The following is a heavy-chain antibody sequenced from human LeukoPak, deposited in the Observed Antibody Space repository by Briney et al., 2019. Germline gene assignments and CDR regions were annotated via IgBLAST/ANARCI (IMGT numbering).Heavy chain of an antibody. Sequence: PSETLSLTCTVSGGSVSSYYWSWIRQPPGKGLEWIGYIYYSGSTYYNPSLKSRVTTSVDTSKNQFSLKLSSVTAADTAVYYCARAPYSGYDWGGFDYWGQGTLVTVSS. CDR1: GGSVSSYY. J-gene: IGHJ4*02. CDR2: IYYSGST. V-gene: IGHV4-30-4*08. D-gene: IGHD5-12*01. CDR3: ARAPYSGYDWGGFDY.